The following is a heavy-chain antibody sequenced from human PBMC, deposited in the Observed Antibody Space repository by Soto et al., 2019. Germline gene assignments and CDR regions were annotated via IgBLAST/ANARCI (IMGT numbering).Heavy chain of an antibody. CDR3: EREIRGYSGSDFDY. CDR1: GYTLNSYY. D-gene: IGHD5-12*01. Sequence: ASVKVSCKASGYTLNSYYMHWAQQANGQGLEWMGIINPSGGSTSYAQKFQGRVTMTRDTSTSTVYMELSSLRSEDTAVYYCEREIRGYSGSDFDYWGQGTLVTVSS. CDR2: INPSGGST. V-gene: IGHV1-46*02. J-gene: IGHJ4*02.